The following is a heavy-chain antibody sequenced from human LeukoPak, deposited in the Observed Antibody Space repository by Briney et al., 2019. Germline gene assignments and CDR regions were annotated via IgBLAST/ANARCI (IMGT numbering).Heavy chain of an antibody. V-gene: IGHV4-34*01. CDR3: ARAKPVAANIPGFDP. D-gene: IGHD2-15*01. CDR2: INHSGST. J-gene: IGHJ5*02. Sequence: SETLSLTCAVYGGSFSGYYWSWIRQPPGKGLEWMGEINHSGSTNYNPSLKSRVTISVDTSKNQFSLKLSSVTAADTAVYYCARAKPVAANIPGFDPWGQGTLVTVSS. CDR1: GGSFSGYY.